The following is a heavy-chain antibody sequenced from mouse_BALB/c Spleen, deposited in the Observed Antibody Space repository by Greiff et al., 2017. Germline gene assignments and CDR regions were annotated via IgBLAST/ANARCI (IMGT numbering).Heavy chain of an antibody. CDR3: ATMDYYAMDY. J-gene: IGHJ4*01. CDR1: GFNIKDTY. V-gene: IGHV14-3*02. CDR2: IDPANGNT. Sequence: EVQLVESGAELVKPGASVKLSCTASGFNIKDTYMHWVKQRPEQGLEWIGRIDPANGNTKYDPKFQGKATITADTSSNTAYLQLSSLTSEDTAVYYCATMDYYAMDYWGQGTSVTVSS.